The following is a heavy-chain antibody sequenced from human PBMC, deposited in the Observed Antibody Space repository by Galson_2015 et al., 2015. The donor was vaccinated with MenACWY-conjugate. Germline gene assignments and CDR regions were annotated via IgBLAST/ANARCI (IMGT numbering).Heavy chain of an antibody. CDR1: GDSVSSNSAG. CDR2: TYYKSKWNY. CDR3: ARARRFQIFDY. V-gene: IGHV6-1*01. Sequence: CAISGDSVSSNSAGWNWVRQSSSRGLEWLGRTYYKSKWNYEYAVSVKSRITINPETSKNQFSLQLNSVTPEDTAVYYCARARRFQIFDYWGQGTLVTVSS. D-gene: IGHD3-10*01. J-gene: IGHJ4*02.